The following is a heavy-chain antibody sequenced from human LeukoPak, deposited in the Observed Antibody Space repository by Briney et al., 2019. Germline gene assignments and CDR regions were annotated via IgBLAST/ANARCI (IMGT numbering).Heavy chain of an antibody. CDR1: GFTLSSYG. CDR3: AREYYYGSGSYYRFGY. Sequence: GGSLRLSCAASGFTLSSYGMHWVRQAPGKGLEWVAVIWYGGSNKYYADSVKGRFTISRDNSKNTLYLQMNSLRAEDTAVYYCAREYYYGSGSYYRFGYWGQGTLVTVSS. D-gene: IGHD3-10*01. CDR2: IWYGGSNK. J-gene: IGHJ4*02. V-gene: IGHV3-33*01.